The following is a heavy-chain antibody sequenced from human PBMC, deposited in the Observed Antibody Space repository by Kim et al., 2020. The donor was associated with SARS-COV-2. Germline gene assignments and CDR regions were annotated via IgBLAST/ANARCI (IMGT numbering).Heavy chain of an antibody. Sequence: ITYADSAKGRFTISRDNAKNSLYLQMNSLRAEDTAVYYCARVVGTGVLDYWGQGTLVTVSS. V-gene: IGHV3-48*03. CDR3: ARVVGTGVLDY. J-gene: IGHJ4*02. D-gene: IGHD1-1*01. CDR2: I.